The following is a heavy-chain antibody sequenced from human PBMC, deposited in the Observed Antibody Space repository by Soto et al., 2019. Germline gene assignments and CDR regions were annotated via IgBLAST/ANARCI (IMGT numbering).Heavy chain of an antibody. J-gene: IGHJ5*02. Sequence: SETLSLTCTVSGDSIRRNDWTWIRQSPGKGLEWIGHIYYSGSTKYNPSLKSRVLISIDTSKNQFSLRLTSVTAADTATYYCAIIGGDYGSNNWIDPWGQGALVTISS. CDR1: GDSIRRND. D-gene: IGHD4-17*01. CDR3: AIIGGDYGSNNWIDP. CDR2: IYYSGST. V-gene: IGHV4-59*01.